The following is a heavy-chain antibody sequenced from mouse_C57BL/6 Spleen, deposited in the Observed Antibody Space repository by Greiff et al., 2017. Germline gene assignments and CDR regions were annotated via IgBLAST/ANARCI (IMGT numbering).Heavy chain of an antibody. CDR1: GYTFTSYW. D-gene: IGHD2-4*01. Sequence: QVQLQQSGAELMKPGASVKLSCKATGYTFTSYWMHWVKQRPGQGLEWIGNINPSNGGTNYNEKFKSKATLTVDKSSSTAYMQLSSLTSEDSAVYYCAREGGLPSYAMDYWGQGTSVTVSS. CDR2: INPSNGGT. J-gene: IGHJ4*01. CDR3: AREGGLPSYAMDY. V-gene: IGHV1-53*01.